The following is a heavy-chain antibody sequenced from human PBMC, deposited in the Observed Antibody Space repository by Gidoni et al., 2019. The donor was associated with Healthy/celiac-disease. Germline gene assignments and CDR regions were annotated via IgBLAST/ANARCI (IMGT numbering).Heavy chain of an antibody. CDR1: GFTFSSYG. J-gene: IGHJ6*02. Sequence: QVQLVESGGGVVQPGRSPRLSCAASGFTFSSYGMHWVRQAPGKGLEWVAVISYDGSKKYYADSVKGRFTISRDNSKNTLYLQMNSLRAEHTAVYYCAKDLSLDWEGYYYYYGMDVWGQGTTVTVSS. V-gene: IGHV3-30*18. CDR2: ISYDGSKK. CDR3: AKDLSLDWEGYYYYYGMDV. D-gene: IGHD1-26*01.